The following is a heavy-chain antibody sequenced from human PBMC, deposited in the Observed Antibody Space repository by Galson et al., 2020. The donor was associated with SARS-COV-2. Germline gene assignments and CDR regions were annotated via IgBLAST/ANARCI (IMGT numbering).Heavy chain of an antibody. Sequence: GGSLRLSCAGSGFTFSSYDMSWVRQAPGKGLEWVSAISDSGGNTYYADSVTGRFTISRDNSKNTLCLQMNSLRDEDTAVYYCAKRSIQWELLFWFDPWGQGTLVTVSS. V-gene: IGHV3-23*01. CDR2: ISDSGGNT. D-gene: IGHD1-26*01. CDR1: GFTFSSYD. CDR3: AKRSIQWELLFWFDP. J-gene: IGHJ5*02.